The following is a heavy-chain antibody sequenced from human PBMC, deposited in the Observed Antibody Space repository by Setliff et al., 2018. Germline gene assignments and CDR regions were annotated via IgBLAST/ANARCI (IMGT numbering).Heavy chain of an antibody. V-gene: IGHV3-23*01. Sequence: PGGSLRLSCAASGFSFRTFSMHWARQAPGKGLEWVSAISGDSVSIYYADSVRGRLTISRDNSKNTLYLQMNNLRDEDTAVYYCANHNPARWAVYTTPIDSWGQGTLVTVSS. CDR3: ANHNPARWAVYTTPIDS. CDR1: GFSFRTFS. CDR2: ISGDSVSI. J-gene: IGHJ4*02. D-gene: IGHD6-19*01.